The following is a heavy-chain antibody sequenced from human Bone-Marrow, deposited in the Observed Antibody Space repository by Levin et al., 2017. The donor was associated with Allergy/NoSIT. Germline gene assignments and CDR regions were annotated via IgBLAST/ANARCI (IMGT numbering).Heavy chain of an antibody. CDR1: GFTFSAYW. CDR2: ISSDGYTT. V-gene: IGHV3-74*01. CDR3: TGQSDFLTPFDP. D-gene: IGHD3-9*01. Sequence: GGSLRLSCAASGFTFSAYWMHWVRQVPGKGLVWVSRISSDGYTTSYVDSVEGRFTISSDNAKNTLYLQMNSLRVEDTAMYYCTGQSDFLTPFDPWGQGTLVTVSS. J-gene: IGHJ5*02.